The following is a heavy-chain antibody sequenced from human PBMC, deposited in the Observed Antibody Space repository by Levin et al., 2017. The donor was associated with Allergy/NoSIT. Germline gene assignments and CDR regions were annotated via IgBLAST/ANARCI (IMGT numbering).Heavy chain of an antibody. CDR1: GGTFSSYA. Sequence: ASVKVSCKASGGTFSSYAISWVRQAPGQGLEWMGGIIPIFGTANYAQKFQGRVTITADKSTSTAYMELSSLRSEDTAVYYCARDGLGDGRAYWGQGTLVTVSS. V-gene: IGHV1-69*06. D-gene: IGHD3-16*01. CDR2: IIPIFGTA. CDR3: ARDGLGDGRAY. J-gene: IGHJ4*02.